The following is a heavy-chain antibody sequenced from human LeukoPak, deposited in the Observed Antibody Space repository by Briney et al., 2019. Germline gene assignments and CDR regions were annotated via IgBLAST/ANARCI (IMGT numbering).Heavy chain of an antibody. V-gene: IGHV3-74*01. CDR3: AKDFRPLINNGWGSDY. CDR2: IDTDGSNS. CDR1: VFTVSISRYW. D-gene: IGHD1/OR15-1a*01. J-gene: IGHJ4*02. Sequence: PGGSLRLSCAASVFTVSISRYWMHWVRQAPGKGLVWVSRIDTDGSNSNYADSVKGRFTISRDNAKNTVYLQMNSLRAEDTAVYYCAKDFRPLINNGWGSDYWGQGTLVTVSS.